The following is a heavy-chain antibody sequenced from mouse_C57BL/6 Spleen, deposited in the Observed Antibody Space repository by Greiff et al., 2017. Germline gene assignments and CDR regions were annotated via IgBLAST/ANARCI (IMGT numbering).Heavy chain of an antibody. CDR1: GFSLTSYG. D-gene: IGHD4-1*01. J-gene: IGHJ4*01. V-gene: IGHV2-6*03. Sequence: VQLQQSGPGLVAPSQSLSITCTVSGFSLTSYGVHWVRQPPGKGLEWLVVIWSGGSTTYNSALKSKLHISKDNSKSQVFLKMNSLQSDDAAMYYCARYNWGNAMDDWGQGTSVTVSS. CDR2: IWSGGST. CDR3: ARYNWGNAMDD.